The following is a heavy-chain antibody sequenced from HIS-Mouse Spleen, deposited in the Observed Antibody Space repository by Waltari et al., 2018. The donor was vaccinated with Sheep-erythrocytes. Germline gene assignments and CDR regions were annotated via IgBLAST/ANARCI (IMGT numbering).Heavy chain of an antibody. CDR1: GGTFSSYA. CDR3: AQTGATTPHFDY. CDR2: IIPILGIA. D-gene: IGHD1-26*01. J-gene: IGHJ4*02. Sequence: QVQLVQSGAEVKKPGSSVKVSCKASGGTFSSYAISWVRQAPGQGLEWMGRIIPILGIANYAQKVQGRVTITAEKSTSTAYMELSSLRSEDTAVYYCAQTGATTPHFDYWGQGTLVTVSS. V-gene: IGHV1-69*04.